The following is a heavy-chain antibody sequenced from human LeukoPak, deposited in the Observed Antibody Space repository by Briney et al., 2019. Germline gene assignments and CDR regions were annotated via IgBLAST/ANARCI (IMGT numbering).Heavy chain of an antibody. D-gene: IGHD6-13*01. CDR3: ARDGPIAAAGYYYYYGMDV. Sequence: GGSLRLSCAASGFTVSSNYMSWVRQAPGKGLEWVSVIYSGGSIYYADSVKGRFTISRDNSKNTLYLQMNSLRAEDTAVYYCARDGPIAAAGYYYYYGMDVWGQGTTVTVSS. CDR2: IYSGGSI. J-gene: IGHJ6*02. CDR1: GFTVSSNY. V-gene: IGHV3-53*01.